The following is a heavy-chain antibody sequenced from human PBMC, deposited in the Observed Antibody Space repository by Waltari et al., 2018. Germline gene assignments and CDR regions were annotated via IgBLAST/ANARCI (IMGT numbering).Heavy chain of an antibody. CDR3: AKDMGHSSSWYYFDY. D-gene: IGHD6-13*01. CDR2: ISWDGGST. J-gene: IGHJ4*02. Sequence: EVQLVESGGVVVQPGGSLRLSCAASGFTFDDYAMHWVCQAPGKGLEWVSLISWDGGSTYYADSVKGRFTISRDNSKNSLYLQMNSLRAEDTALYYCAKDMGHSSSWYYFDYWGQGTLVTVSS. CDR1: GFTFDDYA. V-gene: IGHV3-43D*04.